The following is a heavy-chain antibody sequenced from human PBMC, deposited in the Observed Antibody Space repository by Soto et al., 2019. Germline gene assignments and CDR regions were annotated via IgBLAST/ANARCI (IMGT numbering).Heavy chain of an antibody. CDR1: GLTFTNAW. J-gene: IGHJ4*02. V-gene: IGHV3-15*01. CDR2: IRSTTDGGTT. D-gene: IGHD6-19*01. CDR3: ATAERGWLDGRY. Sequence: EVQLVESGGGLVKPGGSLRLSCATSGLTFTNAWMSWVRQAPGKGLEWVGRIRSTTDGGTTEYAAPVKGRFTVSRDDSNNILHLQMNSLNTEDTAVYYCATAERGWLDGRYWGPGTLVTVS.